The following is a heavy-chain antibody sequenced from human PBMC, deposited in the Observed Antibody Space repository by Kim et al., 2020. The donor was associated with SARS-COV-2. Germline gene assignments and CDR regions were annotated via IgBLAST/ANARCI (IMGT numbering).Heavy chain of an antibody. V-gene: IGHV3-30*07. D-gene: IGHD3-10*01. Sequence: SLKGRFTISRNNSKNTLYLQMNSLRAEDTAVYYCARGFGESYYYYYGMDVWGQGTTVTVSS. CDR3: ARGFGESYYYYYGMDV. J-gene: IGHJ6*02.